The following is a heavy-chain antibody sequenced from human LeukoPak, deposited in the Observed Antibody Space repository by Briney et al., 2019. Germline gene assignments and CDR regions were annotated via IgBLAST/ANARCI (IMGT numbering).Heavy chain of an antibody. J-gene: IGHJ4*02. D-gene: IGHD2-21*02. CDR1: GFTFSSYG. CDR2: IWYDGSNK. CDR3: AKERAYCGGDCYPYYFDY. V-gene: IGHV3-33*06. Sequence: PGRSLRLSCAASGFTFSSYGMHWVRQAPGKGLEWAAVIWYDGSNKYYADSVKGRFTISRDNSKNTLYLQMNSLRAEDTAVYYCAKERAYCGGDCYPYYFDYWGQGTLVTVSS.